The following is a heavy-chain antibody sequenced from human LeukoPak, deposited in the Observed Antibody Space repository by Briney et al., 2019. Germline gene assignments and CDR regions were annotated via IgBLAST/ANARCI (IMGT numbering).Heavy chain of an antibody. Sequence: ASVKVSCKASGYTFTGYGISWVRQAPGQGLEWMGWISAYNGNTNYAQKLQGRGTMTTDTAPSTAHMELRSLRSDDTAVYYCARDGPGGSDAFDIWGQGTMVTVSS. CDR3: ARDGPGGSDAFDI. V-gene: IGHV1-18*01. CDR1: GYTFTGYG. CDR2: ISAYNGNT. J-gene: IGHJ3*02. D-gene: IGHD3-16*01.